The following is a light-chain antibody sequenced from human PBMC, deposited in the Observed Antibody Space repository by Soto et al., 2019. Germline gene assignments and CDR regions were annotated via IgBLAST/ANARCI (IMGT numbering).Light chain of an antibody. CDR2: GAS. J-gene: IGKJ2*01. V-gene: IGKV3-20*01. CDR1: QGVSTSY. Sequence: EIVLTQSPGTLSFSPGERATLSCRASQGVSTSYLAWYQQKPGQAPRLLIYGASSRASGIPDRFSGSGSGTDLTLTINRLEPEDFAVYYCQQYDSSTYTFSQGTKLQIK. CDR3: QQYDSSTYT.